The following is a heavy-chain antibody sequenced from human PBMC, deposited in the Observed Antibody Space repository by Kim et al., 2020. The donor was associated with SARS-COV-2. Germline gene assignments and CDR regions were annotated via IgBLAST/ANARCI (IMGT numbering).Heavy chain of an antibody. J-gene: IGHJ5*02. CDR1: GYTLTELS. CDR3: ATGSAAGTLSWFDP. Sequence: ASVKVSCKVSGYTLTELSMHWVRQAPGKGLEGMGGFDPEDGETIYAQKFQGRVTMTEDTSTDTAYMELSSLRSEDTAVYYCATGSAAGTLSWFDPWGQGTLVTVSS. D-gene: IGHD6-13*01. CDR2: FDPEDGET. V-gene: IGHV1-24*01.